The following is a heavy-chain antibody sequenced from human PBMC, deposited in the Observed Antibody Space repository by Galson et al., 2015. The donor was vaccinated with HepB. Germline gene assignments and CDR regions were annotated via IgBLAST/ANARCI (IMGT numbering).Heavy chain of an antibody. CDR1: GGSFSGYY. J-gene: IGHJ4*02. D-gene: IGHD2-2*01. Sequence: ETLSLTCAVYGGSFSGYYWSWIRQPPGKGLEWIGEINHSGSTNYNPSLKSRVTISVDTSKNQFSLKLSSVTAADTAVYYCARGLSSRIDYWGQGTLVTVSS. CDR3: ARGLSSRIDY. CDR2: INHSGST. V-gene: IGHV4-34*01.